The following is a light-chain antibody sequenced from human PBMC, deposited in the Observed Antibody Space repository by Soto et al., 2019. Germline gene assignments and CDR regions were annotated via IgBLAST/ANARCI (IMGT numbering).Light chain of an antibody. V-gene: IGLV2-11*01. CDR2: DVS. CDR3: CSYAGRVVV. CDR1: SSVVGGYNY. Sequence: QSVLTQPRSVSGSPGQSVTISCTGTSSVVGGYNYVSWYQQHPGTAPKLMIYDVSKRPSGVPDRFSGSKSGNTASLTISGLQAEDEANYSCCSYAGRVVVFGGGTKLTVL. J-gene: IGLJ2*01.